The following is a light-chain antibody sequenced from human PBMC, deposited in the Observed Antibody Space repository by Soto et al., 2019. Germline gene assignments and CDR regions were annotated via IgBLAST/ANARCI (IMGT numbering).Light chain of an antibody. V-gene: IGLV1-44*01. Sequence: QSVLTQPPSASGTPGQRVIISCSGSSSNLGSNSGNWYQQLPGTAPKLLIYNTYQRPLGVPDRFSGSKSGTSASLAISGLQSEDEGDYFCAAWDDSPNGPVFGGGTKLTVL. CDR2: NTY. CDR3: AAWDDSPNGPV. CDR1: SSNLGSNS. J-gene: IGLJ3*02.